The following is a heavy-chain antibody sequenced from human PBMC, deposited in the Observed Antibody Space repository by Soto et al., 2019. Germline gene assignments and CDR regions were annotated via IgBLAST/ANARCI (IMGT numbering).Heavy chain of an antibody. CDR3: ARSDYNDDGSSWPNRDYYYYYMDV. D-gene: IGHD6-13*01. J-gene: IGHJ6*03. V-gene: IGHV4-59*08. Sequence: TSETLSLTCTVSGGSISSYYWSWIRQPPGKGLEWIGYIYYSGSTNYNPSLKSRVTISVDTSKNQFSLKLSSVTAADTAVYYCARSDYNDDGSSWPNRDYYYYYMDVWGKGTTVTV. CDR2: IYYSGST. CDR1: GGSISSYY.